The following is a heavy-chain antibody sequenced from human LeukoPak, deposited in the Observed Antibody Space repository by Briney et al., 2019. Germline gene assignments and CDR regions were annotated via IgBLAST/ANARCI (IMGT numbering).Heavy chain of an antibody. Sequence: GASVKVSSKASGYTFTGYYMHWVRQAPGQGLEWMGWINPNSGGTNYAQKFQGRVTMTRDTSISTAYMELSRLRSDDTAVYYCARSVVVPAAMPDYWGQGTLVTVSS. J-gene: IGHJ4*02. V-gene: IGHV1-2*02. CDR2: INPNSGGT. CDR3: ARSVVVPAAMPDY. CDR1: GYTFTGYY. D-gene: IGHD2-2*01.